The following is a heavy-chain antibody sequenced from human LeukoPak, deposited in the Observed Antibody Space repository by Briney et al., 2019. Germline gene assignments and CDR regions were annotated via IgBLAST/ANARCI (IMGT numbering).Heavy chain of an antibody. J-gene: IGHJ3*02. D-gene: IGHD6-13*01. CDR3: ARDIGSSWYYAFDI. CDR1: GGSISSYY. Sequence: SATLSLTCAVSGGSISSYYWSWIRQPPGKGLEWMGYIYYSGTTNYTPSLKSRATISVDTTKNQFSPKLSPATAADTAVYYCARDIGSSWYYAFDIWGQGTMVTVSS. CDR2: IYYSGTT. V-gene: IGHV4-59*01.